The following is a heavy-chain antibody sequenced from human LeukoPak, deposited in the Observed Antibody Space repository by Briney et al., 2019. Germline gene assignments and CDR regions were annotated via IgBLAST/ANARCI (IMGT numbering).Heavy chain of an antibody. D-gene: IGHD3-3*01. J-gene: IGHJ3*02. CDR2: IYYSGST. Sequence: SETLSLTCTVSGGSISSYYWSWIRQPPGKGLEWIGYIYYSGSTYYNPSLKSRVTISVDTSKNQFSLKLSSVTAADTAVYYCALIRLWSGYYGAFDIWGQGTMVTVSS. V-gene: IGHV4-59*12. CDR3: ALIRLWSGYYGAFDI. CDR1: GGSISSYY.